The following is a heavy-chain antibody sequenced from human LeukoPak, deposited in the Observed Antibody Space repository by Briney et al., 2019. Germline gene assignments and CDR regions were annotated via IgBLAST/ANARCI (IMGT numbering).Heavy chain of an antibody. CDR3: ARDSGDWTVDY. D-gene: IGHD2-21*02. J-gene: IGHJ4*02. V-gene: IGHV1-46*01. CDR1: GYTFTSYY. CDR2: INPSGGTT. Sequence: ASVKVSCKASGYTFTSYYMHWVRQAPGQGLEWMGIINPSGGTTNYAQKFQGRGTMTRDTSTSTDYLELTSLRSEDTAVYYCARDSGDWTVDYWGRGTLVAVSS.